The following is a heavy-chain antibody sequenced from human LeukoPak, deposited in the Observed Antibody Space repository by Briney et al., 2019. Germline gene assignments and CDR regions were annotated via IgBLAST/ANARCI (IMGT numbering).Heavy chain of an antibody. CDR2: INHSGST. Sequence: SETLSLTCAVYGGSFSGYYWSWIRQPPGKGLEWIGEINHSGSTNYNPSLKSRVTISVDTSKNQFSLKLSSVTAADTAVYYCARGYSSGWRWGQGTLVTVSS. V-gene: IGHV4-34*01. J-gene: IGHJ4*02. D-gene: IGHD6-19*01. CDR1: GGSFSGYY. CDR3: ARGYSSGWR.